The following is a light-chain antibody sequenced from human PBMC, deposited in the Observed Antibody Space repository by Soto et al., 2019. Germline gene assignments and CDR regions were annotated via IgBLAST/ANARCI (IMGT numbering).Light chain of an antibody. Sequence: QSALTQPASVSGSPGQSITISCTGTSSDIGGYNYVSWYQQHPGKAPKLMIYDVSNRPLGVSNRFSGSKSGNTASLTISWFQAEDEADYYCSSYTSSSTLYVFGTGTKVTVL. J-gene: IGLJ1*01. CDR1: SSDIGGYNY. CDR3: SSYTSSSTLYV. V-gene: IGLV2-14*01. CDR2: DVS.